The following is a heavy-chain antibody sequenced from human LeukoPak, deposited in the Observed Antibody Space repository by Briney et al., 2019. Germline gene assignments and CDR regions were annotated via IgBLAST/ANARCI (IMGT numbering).Heavy chain of an antibody. CDR1: GFTFSGRS. CDR2: ISNEGTTT. Sequence: GGSLRLSCAASGFTFSGRSMRWVRQAPGKGLVWISGISNEGTTTNYADSVKGRFTISRDNAKNTLYLQMKSLRAEDTAVYYCARGWFGPDSWDQGTMVTVSS. CDR3: ARGWFGPDS. J-gene: IGHJ3*02. V-gene: IGHV3-74*01. D-gene: IGHD3-10*01.